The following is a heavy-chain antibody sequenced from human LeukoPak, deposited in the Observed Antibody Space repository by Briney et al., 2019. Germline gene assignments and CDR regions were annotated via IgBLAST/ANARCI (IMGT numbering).Heavy chain of an antibody. CDR1: GGSFSGYY. V-gene: IGHV4-34*01. J-gene: IGHJ3*02. Sequence: PSETLSLTCAVYGGSFSGYYWSWIREPPGRGLEWIGEINHSGSTNYNPSLKSRATISVDTSKNQFSLKLSSVTAADTAVYYCAGRFDIWGQGTMVTVSS. CDR2: INHSGST. CDR3: AGRFDI.